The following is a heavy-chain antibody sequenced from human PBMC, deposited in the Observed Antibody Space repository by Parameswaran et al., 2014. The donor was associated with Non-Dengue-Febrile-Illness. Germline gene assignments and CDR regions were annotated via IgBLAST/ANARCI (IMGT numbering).Heavy chain of an antibody. V-gene: IGHV3-33*01. D-gene: IGHD6-13*01. J-gene: IGHJ3*02. Sequence: VRQAPGKGLEWVAVIWYDGSNKYYADSVKGRFTISRDNSKNTLYLQMNSLRAEDTAVYYCAREGAAMSPNDAFDIWGQGTMVTVSS. CDR2: IWYDGSNK. CDR3: AREGAAMSPNDAFDI.